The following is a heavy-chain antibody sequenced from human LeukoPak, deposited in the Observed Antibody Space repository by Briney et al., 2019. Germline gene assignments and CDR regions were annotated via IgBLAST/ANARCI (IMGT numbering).Heavy chain of an antibody. V-gene: IGHV1-2*02. Sequence: GASVKVSCKASGYTITNNYMHWMRQAPGQGLEWMGWIKPNSGGTNYAQKFQGRVTMTRDTSISTAYMELSRLRSDDTAVYYCARGSIVGATFDYFDYWGQGTLVTVSS. CDR3: ARGSIVGATFDYFDY. CDR2: IKPNSGGT. D-gene: IGHD1-26*01. CDR1: GYTITNNY. J-gene: IGHJ4*02.